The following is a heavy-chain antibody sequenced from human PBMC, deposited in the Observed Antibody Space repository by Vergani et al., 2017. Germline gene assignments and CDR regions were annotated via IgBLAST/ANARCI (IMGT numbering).Heavy chain of an antibody. CDR2: ISYDGSNK. CDR3: ARGYSYGWFDP. D-gene: IGHD3-10*01. V-gene: IGHV3-30*03. Sequence: QVQLVESGGGVVQPGRSLRLSCAASGFTFSSYGMHWVRQAPGKGLEWVAVISYDGSNKYYADSVKGRFTISRDNAKNSLYLQMNSLRAEDTAVYYCARGYSYGWFDPWGQGTLVTVSS. J-gene: IGHJ5*02. CDR1: GFTFSSYG.